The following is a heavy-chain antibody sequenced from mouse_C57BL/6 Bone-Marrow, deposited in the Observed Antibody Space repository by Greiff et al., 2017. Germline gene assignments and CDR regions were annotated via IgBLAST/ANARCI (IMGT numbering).Heavy chain of an antibody. CDR1: GYTFTSYW. Sequence: QVHVKQPGAELVMPGASVKLSCKASGYTFTSYWMHWVKQRPGQGLEWIGEIDPSDSYTNYNQKFKGKSTLTVDKSSSTAYMQLSSLTSEDSAVYFCARYDYFFDYWGHGTTLTVSS. CDR3: ARYDYFFDY. J-gene: IGHJ2*01. CDR2: IDPSDSYT. D-gene: IGHD2-4*01. V-gene: IGHV1-69*01.